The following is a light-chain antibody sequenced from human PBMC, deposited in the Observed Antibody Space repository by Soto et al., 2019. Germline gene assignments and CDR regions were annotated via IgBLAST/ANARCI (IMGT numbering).Light chain of an antibody. CDR1: QSVSSW. CDR2: KAS. CDR3: QQYDNDSWT. J-gene: IGKJ1*01. V-gene: IGKV1-5*03. Sequence: DIQMTQSPSTLSASVGDRVIITCRASQSVSSWLAWYQQKPGKAPNLLIYKASLFKSGVPSRFSGSGSGTEFTLTISSLQPNDFATYYCQQYDNDSWTFGQGTKVEIK.